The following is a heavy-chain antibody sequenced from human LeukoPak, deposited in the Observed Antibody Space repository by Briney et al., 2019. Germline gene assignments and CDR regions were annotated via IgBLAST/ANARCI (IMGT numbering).Heavy chain of an antibody. Sequence: PSETLSLTCAVYGGSFSGYYWSWIRQPPGKGLEWIGEINHSGSTNYNPSLKSRVTISVDTSKNQLSLKLSSVTAADTALYYCARVKYTYGAPTFLDYWGQGTPVTVSS. CDR1: GGSFSGYY. CDR3: ARVKYTYGAPTFLDY. CDR2: INHSGST. D-gene: IGHD5-18*01. V-gene: IGHV4-34*01. J-gene: IGHJ4*02.